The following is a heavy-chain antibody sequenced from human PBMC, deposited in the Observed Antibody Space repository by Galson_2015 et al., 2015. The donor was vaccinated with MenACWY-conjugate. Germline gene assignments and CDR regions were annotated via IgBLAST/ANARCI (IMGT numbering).Heavy chain of an antibody. CDR1: ESTFTNYA. CDR2: INVGSGNT. Sequence: SVKVSYKAAESTFTNYAMHWRRQAPGQGLEWMGWINVGSGNTRSSQKCQCIVTITTDPSASTAYMELSSLTCEDTAVYERARARLGYSYDYFDPWGQGNLVTVSS. J-gene: IGHJ5*02. V-gene: IGHV1-3*01. CDR3: ARARLGYSYDYFDP. D-gene: IGHD5-18*01.